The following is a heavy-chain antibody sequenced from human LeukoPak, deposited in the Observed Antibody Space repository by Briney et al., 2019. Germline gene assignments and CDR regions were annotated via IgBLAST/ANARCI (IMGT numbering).Heavy chain of an antibody. CDR1: GGTFSSYA. CDR2: IIPIFGTA. D-gene: IGHD3-22*01. J-gene: IGHJ4*02. V-gene: IGHV1-69*06. Sequence: GASVKVSCKASGGTFSSYAISWVRQAPGQGLEWMGGIIPIFGTANYAQKFQGRVTITADKSTSTAYMELSSLRSEDTAVYYCANRGYYYDSSGYYYEYYFDYWGQGTLVTVSS. CDR3: ANRGYYYDSSGYYYEYYFDY.